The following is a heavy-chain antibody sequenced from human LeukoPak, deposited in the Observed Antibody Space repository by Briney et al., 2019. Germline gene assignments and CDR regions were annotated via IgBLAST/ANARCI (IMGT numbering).Heavy chain of an antibody. CDR2: ISGSGGST. V-gene: IGHV3-23*01. D-gene: IGHD3-22*01. J-gene: IGHJ4*02. CDR3: AKRYYYDSSQIPN. Sequence: QSGGSQRLSCAASGFTFSSYAMSWLRQAPGKGLEWVSAISGSGGSTYYADSVKGRFTISRDNSKNTLYLQMNSLRAEDTAVYYCAKRYYYDSSQIPNWGQGTLVTVSS. CDR1: GFTFSSYA.